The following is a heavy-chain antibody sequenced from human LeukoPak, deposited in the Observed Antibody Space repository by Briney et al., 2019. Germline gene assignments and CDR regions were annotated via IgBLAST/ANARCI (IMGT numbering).Heavy chain of an antibody. V-gene: IGHV4-39*01. D-gene: IGHD4-17*01. J-gene: IGHJ4*02. CDR3: ARGDGDYEDY. CDR2: LYYSRGT. CDR1: GDSISNSGYY. Sequence: SETLSLTCTVSGDSISNSGYYWGWIRQSPGKGLEWIGSLYYSRGTYYNPSLKSRVTVSVDTSKNQFSLRLSSVTATDTAIYYCARGDGDYEDYWGQGTLVTVSS.